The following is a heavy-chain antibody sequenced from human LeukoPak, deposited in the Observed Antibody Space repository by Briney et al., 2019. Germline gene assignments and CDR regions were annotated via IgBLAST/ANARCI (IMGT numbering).Heavy chain of an antibody. D-gene: IGHD1-20*01. J-gene: IGHJ6*03. Sequence: EASVKVSCKAAGYTFTDYYLHWVRQAPGQGFEWMGWISPNTGDTNYAQKFQGRVTMTRDTSISTAYMELSSLRTDDTAVYYCASPRYNWNYPDVWGKGTTVTVSS. CDR2: ISPNTGDT. V-gene: IGHV1-2*02. CDR3: ASPRYNWNYPDV. CDR1: GYTFTDYY.